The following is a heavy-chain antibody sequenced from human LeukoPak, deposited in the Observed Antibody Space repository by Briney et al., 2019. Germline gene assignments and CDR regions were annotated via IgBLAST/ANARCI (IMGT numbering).Heavy chain of an antibody. J-gene: IGHJ4*02. CDR1: GFTFSSYW. D-gene: IGHD4-17*01. CDR2: IKGDGSEK. V-gene: IGHV3-7*04. Sequence: GGSLRLSCAASGFTFSSYWMSWVRQAPGKGLEWVANIKGDGSEKNYVASVKGRFTISRDNAENSLHLQMYSLRAEDTAVYYCLRDYGDSWGQGTLVAVS. CDR3: LRDYGDS.